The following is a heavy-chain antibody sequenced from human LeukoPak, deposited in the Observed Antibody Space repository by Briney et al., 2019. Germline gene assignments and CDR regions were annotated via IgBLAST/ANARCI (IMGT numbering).Heavy chain of an antibody. V-gene: IGHV3-23*01. Sequence: GGSLRLSCAASGFTFRSYGMYWVRQAPGKGREGVSAISVSGGRTYYADSVKGRFTISRDNSKNTLYLQMNSLRDEDTAVYYCAKGSLRFLEWFQIGWFDPWGQGTLVTVSS. CDR1: GFTFRSYG. CDR3: AKGSLRFLEWFQIGWFDP. D-gene: IGHD3-3*01. J-gene: IGHJ5*02. CDR2: ISVSGGRT.